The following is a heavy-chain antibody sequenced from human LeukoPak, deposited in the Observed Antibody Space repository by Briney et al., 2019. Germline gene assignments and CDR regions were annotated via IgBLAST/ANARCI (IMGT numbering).Heavy chain of an antibody. D-gene: IGHD3-9*01. CDR1: GYTFTSYG. CDR2: ISAYNGNK. V-gene: IGHV1-18*01. Sequence: GASVTVSCKASGYTFTSYGIRWVRQAPGQGLEWMGWISAYNGNKNYAQKFQGRVTMTEDTSTDTAYMELSSLRSEDTAVYYCATAGWPARYSDYWGQGTLVTVSS. J-gene: IGHJ4*02. CDR3: ATAGWPARYSDY.